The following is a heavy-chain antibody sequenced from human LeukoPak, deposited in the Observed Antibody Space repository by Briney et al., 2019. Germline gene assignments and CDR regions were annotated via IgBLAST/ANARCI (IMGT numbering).Heavy chain of an antibody. CDR1: GGSFSGYY. V-gene: IGHV4-34*01. Sequence: SETLSLTCAVYGGSFSGYYRSWIRQPPGKGLEWIGEINHSGSTNYNPSLKSRVTISVDTSKNQFSLKLSSVTAADTAVYYCARGGCSGGSCYPGHYYYMDVWGKGTTVTVSS. J-gene: IGHJ6*03. CDR3: ARGGCSGGSCYPGHYYYMDV. D-gene: IGHD2-15*01. CDR2: INHSGST.